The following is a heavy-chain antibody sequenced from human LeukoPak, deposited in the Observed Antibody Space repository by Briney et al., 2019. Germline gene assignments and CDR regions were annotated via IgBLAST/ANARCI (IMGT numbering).Heavy chain of an antibody. CDR3: ARGLRLPSRSAPAVPHV. D-gene: IGHD2-2*01. CDR1: GGSFSDYY. CDR2: INHSGTT. Sequence: PSETLSLTCAVYGGSFSDYYWNRIRQPPGKGLEGIGEINHSGTTNYNPSLKSRVTISVDTSKNQFSLRLSAVTAADTAVYHCARGLRLPSRSAPAVPHVWAKGTTVTVSA. J-gene: IGHJ6*04. V-gene: IGHV4-34*01.